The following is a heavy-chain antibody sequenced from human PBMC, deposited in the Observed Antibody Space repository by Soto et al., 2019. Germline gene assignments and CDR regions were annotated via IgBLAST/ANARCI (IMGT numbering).Heavy chain of an antibody. V-gene: IGHV4-30-4*01. J-gene: IGHJ4*02. Sequence: SETLSLTCTVSGASISSGDYFWSWIRQSPGKGLEWIGYIYDSGSSYYNPSLKSRVTMSVDTSKNQFSLKLRSVTAADTAVYYCAREKGYISGPKNFDYWGQGTLVTSPQ. CDR1: GASISSGDYF. D-gene: IGHD5-12*01. CDR2: IYDSGSS. CDR3: AREKGYISGPKNFDY.